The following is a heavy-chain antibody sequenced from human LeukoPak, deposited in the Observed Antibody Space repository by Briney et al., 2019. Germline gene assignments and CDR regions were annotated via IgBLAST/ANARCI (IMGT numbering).Heavy chain of an antibody. CDR1: GFTFDDYG. V-gene: IGHV3-20*04. CDR2: INWNGGST. D-gene: IGHD4-17*01. CDR3: AARYDYGDLGHAFDI. Sequence: GGSLRLSCAASGFTFDDYGMSWVRQAPGKGLEWVSGINWNGGSTGYADSVKGRFTISRDNAKNSLYLQMNSLRAEDTALYYCAARYDYGDLGHAFDIWGQGTMVTVSS. J-gene: IGHJ3*02.